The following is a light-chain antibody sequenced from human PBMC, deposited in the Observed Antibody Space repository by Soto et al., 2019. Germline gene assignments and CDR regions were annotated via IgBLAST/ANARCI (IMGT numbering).Light chain of an antibody. J-gene: IGKJ5*01. V-gene: IGKV3-20*01. Sequence: EIVLTQSPGTLSLSPGERATLSCRASQSVSRNLAWYQHKPGHAPRLLIYGASTRATGIPDRFSGSGFETDFSLTISRLEPEDFAVYFCQQYSTSPPITFGQGTRLEIK. CDR3: QQYSTSPPIT. CDR2: GAS. CDR1: QSVSRN.